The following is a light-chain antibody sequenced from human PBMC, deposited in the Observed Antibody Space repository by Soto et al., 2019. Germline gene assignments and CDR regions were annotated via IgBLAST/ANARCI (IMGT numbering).Light chain of an antibody. CDR3: QQYGSSLIYT. V-gene: IGKV3-20*01. CDR1: RSISSSY. Sequence: DIVMTQSPDTLSLSPGERATLSCRASRSISSSYLAWYQQKPGQAPRLLIYGASSRATDIPDRLSGSGSGTDFTLTISRLEPEDFAVYYCQQYGSSLIYTFGQGTKLEMK. J-gene: IGKJ2*01. CDR2: GAS.